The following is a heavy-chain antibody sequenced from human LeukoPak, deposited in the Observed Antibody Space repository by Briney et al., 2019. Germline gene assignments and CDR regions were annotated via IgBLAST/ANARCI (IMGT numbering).Heavy chain of an antibody. CDR2: INHSGST. CDR1: GGSFSGYY. V-gene: IGHV4-34*01. D-gene: IGHD2-2*01. Sequence: KPSETLSLTCAVYGGSFSGYYWSWIRQPPGKGLEWIGEINHSGSTNYNPSLKSRVTISEDTSKNQFSLKLSSVTAADTAVYYCARWAYCSSTSCYGRYYYYYMDVWGKGTTVTVSS. CDR3: ARWAYCSSTSCYGRYYYYYMDV. J-gene: IGHJ6*03.